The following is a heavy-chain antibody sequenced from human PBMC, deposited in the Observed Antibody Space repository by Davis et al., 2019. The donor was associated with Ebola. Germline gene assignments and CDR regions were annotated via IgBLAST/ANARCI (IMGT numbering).Heavy chain of an antibody. D-gene: IGHD6-13*01. V-gene: IGHV4-4*02. CDR2: INHRGYT. CDR1: GYSITRSDW. Sequence: PSETLSLTCAVSGYSITRSDWWGWIRQSPEKGLEWIGEINHRGYTNYNPSLKSRVTISVDTSKNQFSLNLSSVTAADTAVYYCARAPIAGAGTRWGTRWFDPWGQGTLVTVSS. J-gene: IGHJ5*02. CDR3: ARAPIAGAGTRWGTRWFDP.